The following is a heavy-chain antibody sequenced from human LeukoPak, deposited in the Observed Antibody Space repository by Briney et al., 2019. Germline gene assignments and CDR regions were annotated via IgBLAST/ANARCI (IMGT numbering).Heavy chain of an antibody. V-gene: IGHV4-59*01. Sequence: SETLSLTCTVSGGSISSYYWSWIRQPPGKGLEWIGYIYYSGSTNYNPSLKSRVTISVDTSKNQFSLKLSSVTAADTAVYYCARLGYYCYYMDVWGKGTTVTVSS. CDR2: IYYSGST. CDR3: ARLGYYCYYMDV. D-gene: IGHD3-16*01. CDR1: GGSISSYY. J-gene: IGHJ6*03.